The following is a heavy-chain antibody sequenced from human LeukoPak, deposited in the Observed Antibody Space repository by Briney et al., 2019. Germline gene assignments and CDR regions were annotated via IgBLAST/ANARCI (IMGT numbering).Heavy chain of an antibody. Sequence: GGSLRLSCAASGFTFSSYEMNWVRQAPGKGLEWVSYISSSGSTIYYADSVKGRFTISRDNAKNSLYLQMNSLRAEDTAVYYCARDRPRGGSNAFDIWGQGTMVTVSS. J-gene: IGHJ3*02. CDR3: ARDRPRGGSNAFDI. CDR2: ISSSGSTI. D-gene: IGHD5-12*01. CDR1: GFTFSSYE. V-gene: IGHV3-48*03.